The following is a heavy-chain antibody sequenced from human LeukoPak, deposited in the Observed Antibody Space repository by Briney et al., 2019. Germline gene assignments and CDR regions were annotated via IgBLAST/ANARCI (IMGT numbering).Heavy chain of an antibody. Sequence: GGSLRLSCAASGFTFSNYDMHWVRQAPGTGLEYVSAISDNGSSTYYSNSVKGRFTISRDNSKNTLYLQMGSLRPEDMAVYYCARAGSSGWYDPWGQGTLATVSS. D-gene: IGHD6-19*01. CDR3: ARAGSSGWYDP. CDR2: ISDNGSST. V-gene: IGHV3-64*01. CDR1: GFTFSNYD. J-gene: IGHJ5*02.